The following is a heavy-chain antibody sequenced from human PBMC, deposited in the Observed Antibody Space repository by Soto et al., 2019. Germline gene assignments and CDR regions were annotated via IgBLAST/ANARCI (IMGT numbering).Heavy chain of an antibody. CDR1: GFTFSSYA. V-gene: IGHV3-23*01. J-gene: IGHJ4*02. Sequence: PGGSLRLSCAASGFTFSSYAMSWVRQAPGKGLEWVSAISGSGGSTYYADSVKGRFTISRDNSKNTLYLQMNSLRAEDTAVYYCAKPQDYSSGWLLFDYWGQGTLVTVSS. CDR3: AKPQDYSSGWLLFDY. CDR2: ISGSGGST. D-gene: IGHD6-19*01.